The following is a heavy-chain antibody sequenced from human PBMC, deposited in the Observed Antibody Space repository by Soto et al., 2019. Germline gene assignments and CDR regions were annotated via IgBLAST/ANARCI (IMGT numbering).Heavy chain of an antibody. CDR3: ANRQDRNCSGGSCPLLDY. J-gene: IGHJ4*02. CDR2: IYWYDDK. V-gene: IGHV2-5*01. D-gene: IGHD2-15*01. CDR1: GFSLSTSGVG. Sequence: QITLKESGPTLVKPTQTLTLTCTFSGFSLSTSGVGVGWIRQPPGKALEWLALIYWYDDKRYRSSLKSRLTHTQDTSKNPVVLTMPNMEPVDTATYYWANRQDRNCSGGSCPLLDYWGQGTLVTVSS.